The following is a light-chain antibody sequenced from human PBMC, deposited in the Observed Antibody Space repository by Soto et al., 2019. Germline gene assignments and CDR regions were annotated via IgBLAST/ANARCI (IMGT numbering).Light chain of an antibody. J-gene: IGKJ4*01. V-gene: IGKV3-20*01. CDR2: GAT. CDR1: QSVSSSY. Sequence: EIVLTQSPGTLSLSPGERVTLSCRASQSVSSSYLAWYQQKPGQAPRLLFYGATSRATGTPDRFSGSGSGTDFTLTISRLEPEDFAVYYCQQYGSSPLTVGGGTKVEIK. CDR3: QQYGSSPLT.